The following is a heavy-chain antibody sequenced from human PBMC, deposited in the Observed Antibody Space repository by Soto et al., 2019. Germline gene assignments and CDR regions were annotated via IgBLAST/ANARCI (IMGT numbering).Heavy chain of an antibody. V-gene: IGHV4-30-4*01. D-gene: IGHD2-15*01. J-gene: IGHJ5*02. CDR3: ARDHCSGGSCYTNWLDP. CDR1: GGSISSGDYY. CDR2: IHYSGST. Sequence: SETLSLTCTVSGGSISSGDYYWSWMRQPPGKGLEWIGYIHYSGSTYYNPSLKSRVTISLDTSKNQFSLKLSSVTAADTAVYYCARDHCSGGSCYTNWLDPWGQGSLVTVS.